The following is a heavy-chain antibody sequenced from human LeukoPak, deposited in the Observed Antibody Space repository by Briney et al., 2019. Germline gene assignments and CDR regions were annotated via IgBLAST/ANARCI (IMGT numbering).Heavy chain of an antibody. Sequence: GGSLRLSCAASGFTFSDYYMSWIRQAPGKGLEWVSYISGSGSTIYYADSVKGRFTISRDNAKNSLYLQMNSLRAEDTAVYYCARDRSVWYKGPLDYWGQGTLVTVSS. CDR1: GFTFSDYY. V-gene: IGHV3-11*04. D-gene: IGHD6-19*01. CDR2: ISGSGSTI. J-gene: IGHJ4*02. CDR3: ARDRSVWYKGPLDY.